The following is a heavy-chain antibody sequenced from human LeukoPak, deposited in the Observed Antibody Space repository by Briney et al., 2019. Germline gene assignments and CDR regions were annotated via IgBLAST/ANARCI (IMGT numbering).Heavy chain of an antibody. Sequence: RGESLKISCKGSGYSFNDYWIGWVRQMPGKGLEWMGLIYPGEFDIRYSPSFQGQVTISADKSISTAYLQWSSLKASDTAMYYCARASITMVRGVIKKASYFDYWGQGTLVTVSS. J-gene: IGHJ4*02. CDR3: ARASITMVRGVIKKASYFDY. D-gene: IGHD3-10*01. CDR2: IYPGEFDI. V-gene: IGHV5-51*01. CDR1: GYSFNDYW.